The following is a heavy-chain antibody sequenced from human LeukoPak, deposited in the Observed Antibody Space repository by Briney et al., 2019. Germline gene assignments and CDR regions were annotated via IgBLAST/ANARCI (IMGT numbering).Heavy chain of an antibody. CDR3: ARGDRGFAFDI. J-gene: IGHJ3*02. Sequence: ASVKVSCKASGGTFSSYAISWVRQAPGQGLEWMGRIIPIFGTANYAQKFQGRVTITTDESTSTAYMELSSLRSEDTAVYYCARGDRGFAFDIWGQGTMVTVSS. CDR2: IIPIFGTA. CDR1: GGTFSSYA. V-gene: IGHV1-69*05.